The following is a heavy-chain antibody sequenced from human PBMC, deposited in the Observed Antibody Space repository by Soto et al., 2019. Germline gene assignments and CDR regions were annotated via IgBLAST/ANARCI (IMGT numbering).Heavy chain of an antibody. Sequence: SETLSLTCTVSGDSIRNTDYYWGWIRQPPGKGLEWIGSIYHNGVTYHSPSLESRVTLSIDTSKNQFSLKLPSVTAADTAVYYCARARYRWNHGFMTGSLAPWGHGALVTVSS. J-gene: IGHJ5*02. CDR3: ARARYRWNHGFMTGSLAP. CDR1: GDSIRNTDYY. D-gene: IGHD1-20*01. CDR2: IYHNGVT. V-gene: IGHV4-39*01.